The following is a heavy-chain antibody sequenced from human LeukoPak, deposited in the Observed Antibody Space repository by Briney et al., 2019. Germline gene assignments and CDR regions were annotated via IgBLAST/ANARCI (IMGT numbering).Heavy chain of an antibody. Sequence: PGGSLRLSCAASGFVFSSYWMSWVRQAPGKGLEWVANIKQAGSERNYVDSVRGRFTTSRDNAKNSLYLQMNSLSAEDTAVYYCATSRSFDYWGQGTLVTVSS. CDR3: ATSRSFDY. J-gene: IGHJ4*02. CDR1: GFVFSSYW. CDR2: IKQAGSER. V-gene: IGHV3-7*01.